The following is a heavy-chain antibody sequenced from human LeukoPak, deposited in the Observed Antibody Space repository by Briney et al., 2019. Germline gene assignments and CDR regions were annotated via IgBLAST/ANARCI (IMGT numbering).Heavy chain of an antibody. Sequence: AAPVKVSCKASGYTFTSYGISWVRQAPGQGLEWMGWISAYNGNTNYAQKLQGRVTMTTDTSTSTAYMELRSLRSDDTAVYYCARATPRHYGGPMGGNWFDPWGQGTLVTVSS. CDR1: GYTFTSYG. CDR3: ARATPRHYGGPMGGNWFDP. CDR2: ISAYNGNT. J-gene: IGHJ5*02. D-gene: IGHD4-23*01. V-gene: IGHV1-18*01.